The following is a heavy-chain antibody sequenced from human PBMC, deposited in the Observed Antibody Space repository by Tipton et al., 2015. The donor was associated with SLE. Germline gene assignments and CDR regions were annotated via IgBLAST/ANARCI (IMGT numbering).Heavy chain of an antibody. CDR2: IWYDGSNK. CDR3: ARHYMDSNGYYQYYLDY. Sequence: SLRLSCAASGFTFSSYGMHWVRQAPGKGLEWVAVIWYDGSNKYYADSVKGRFTISRDNSKNTLDLQMNSLRAEDTAVYYCARHYMDSNGYYQYYLDYWGQGTLVTVSS. CDR1: GFTFSSYG. D-gene: IGHD3-22*01. J-gene: IGHJ4*02. V-gene: IGHV3-33*08.